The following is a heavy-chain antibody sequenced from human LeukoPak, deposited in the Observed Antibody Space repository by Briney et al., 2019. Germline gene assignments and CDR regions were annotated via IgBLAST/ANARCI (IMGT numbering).Heavy chain of an antibody. J-gene: IGHJ3*02. D-gene: IGHD6-13*01. Sequence: SVKVSCKASGGTFSSYAISWVRQAPGQGLEWMGGIIPIFGTANYAQRFQGRVTMTEDTSTDTAYMELSSLRSEDTAVYYCATASWREGHGGAFDIWGQGTMVTVSS. V-gene: IGHV1-69*06. CDR2: IIPIFGTA. CDR1: GGTFSSYA. CDR3: ATASWREGHGGAFDI.